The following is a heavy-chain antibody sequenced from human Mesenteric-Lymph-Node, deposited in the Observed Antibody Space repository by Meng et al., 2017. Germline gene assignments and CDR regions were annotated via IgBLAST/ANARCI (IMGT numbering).Heavy chain of an antibody. CDR1: GFAVTSFA. V-gene: IGHV3-23*01. Sequence: GESLKISCAASGFAVTSFAMSWVRQAPGKGLEWVSAISGTGDNTYYADSVKGLFTVSRDSSKKTVFLQMNFLRAEDTAVYYCASATSSLAAPSLWGQGTPVTVSS. J-gene: IGHJ4*02. CDR2: ISGTGDNT. CDR3: ASATSSLAAPSL. D-gene: IGHD6-6*01.